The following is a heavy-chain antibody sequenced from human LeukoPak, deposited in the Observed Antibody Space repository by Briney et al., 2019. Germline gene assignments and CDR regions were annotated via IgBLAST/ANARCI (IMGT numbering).Heavy chain of an antibody. J-gene: IGHJ3*02. CDR1: GGTFSCYA. V-gene: IGHV1-69*04. Sequence: SVKVSCKASGGTFSCYAISWVRQAPGQGLEWMGRIIPILGMANYAQKFQGRVTITADKSTSTAYMELSSLRSEDTAVYYCARPRGYSSGWYTDPDAFDIWGQGTMVTVSS. CDR3: ARPRGYSSGWYTDPDAFDI. CDR2: IIPILGMA. D-gene: IGHD6-19*01.